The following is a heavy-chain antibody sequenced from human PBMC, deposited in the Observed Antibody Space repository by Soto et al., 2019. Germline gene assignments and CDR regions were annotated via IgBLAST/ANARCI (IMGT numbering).Heavy chain of an antibody. CDR2: VSAGGDMT. V-gene: IGHV3-23*01. D-gene: IGHD3-10*01. CDR3: ARGDRGGSGSPASYYYSGLDV. Sequence: DVQLLESGGHLVQPGGSLRLSCAASGFTFSSYAMSWVRQAPGKGLEWVSRVSAGGDMTYYSDSVKGRFTISRDNSNNALFRQMNSRRIEDTARYYCARGDRGGSGSPASYYYSGLDVWGKGTTVTVS. CDR1: GFTFSSYA. J-gene: IGHJ6*04.